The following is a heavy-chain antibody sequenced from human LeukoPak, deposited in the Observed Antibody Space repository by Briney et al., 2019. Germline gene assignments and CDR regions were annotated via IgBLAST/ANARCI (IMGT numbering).Heavy chain of an antibody. CDR3: ARNSAVATSRSWFDP. CDR1: DGSISNYY. D-gene: IGHD6-19*01. CDR2: AYYSGST. V-gene: IGHV4-59*08. Sequence: TSETLSLTCSVFDGSISNYYWSWIRQPPGKGLEWIGYAYYSGSTTYNPSLESRVTISVDTSKNQFSLKLTAVTAADTAVYYCARNSAVATSRSWFDPWGQGTLVAVSS. J-gene: IGHJ5*02.